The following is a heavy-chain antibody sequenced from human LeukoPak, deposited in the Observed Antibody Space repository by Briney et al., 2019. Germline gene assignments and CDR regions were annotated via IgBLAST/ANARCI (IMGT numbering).Heavy chain of an antibody. CDR2: ISAYNGNT. V-gene: IGHV1-18*01. J-gene: IGHJ3*02. CDR3: ALGKAFDI. Sequence: ASVKVSCKASGYTFTSYGISWVRQAPGQGLEWMGWISAYNGNTNYAQKFQGRVTMTEDTSTDTAYMELSSLRSEDTAVYYCALGKAFDIWGQGTMVTVSS. CDR1: GYTFTSYG. D-gene: IGHD7-27*01.